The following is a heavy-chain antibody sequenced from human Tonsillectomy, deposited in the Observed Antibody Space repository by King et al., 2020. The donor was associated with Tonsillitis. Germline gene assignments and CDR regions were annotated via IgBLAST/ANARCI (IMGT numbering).Heavy chain of an antibody. D-gene: IGHD1-26*01. Sequence: VQLVESGGTLVQPGGSLKLSCAASGFTFSGSAMHWVRQASGKGLEWVGRIRSKVNNYATAYAAPVKGRFTISRDDSKNTAYLQMNSLKTEDTGVYYCTRMWELRSDVGADYWGQGTLVTVSS. J-gene: IGHJ4*02. V-gene: IGHV3-73*01. CDR3: TRMWELRSDVGADY. CDR2: IRSKVNNYAT. CDR1: GFTFSGSA.